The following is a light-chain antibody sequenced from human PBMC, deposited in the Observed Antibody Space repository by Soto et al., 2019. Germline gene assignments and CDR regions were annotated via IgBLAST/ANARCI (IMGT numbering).Light chain of an antibody. J-gene: IGKJ1*01. CDR1: QSISIY. V-gene: IGKV1-39*01. CDR3: QQSYNTPWT. CDR2: AAS. Sequence: DIQMTQSTSSLFASVGDRVTITCRASQSISIYLNWYQQKPGEAPNVLIYAASSLQSGVPSRFSGSGSGTDFTLTISGLQPEEFATYYCQQSYNTPWTFGQGTRVEIK.